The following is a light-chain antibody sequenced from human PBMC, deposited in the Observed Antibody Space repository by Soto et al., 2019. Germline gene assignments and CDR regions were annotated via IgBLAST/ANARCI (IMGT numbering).Light chain of an antibody. V-gene: IGKV3-20*01. CDR1: QSVGSDY. CDR2: GAI. J-gene: IGKJ2*01. CDR3: QQYGNSPQT. Sequence: DIVLTQSPGTVSLSPGERATLSCRASQSVGSDYLAWYQQKADQAPRLLIYGAIHRATGIPDRFSGSGSGTGFTLTINRLEPEDFAVYFCQQYGNSPQTFGQGPKLEIK.